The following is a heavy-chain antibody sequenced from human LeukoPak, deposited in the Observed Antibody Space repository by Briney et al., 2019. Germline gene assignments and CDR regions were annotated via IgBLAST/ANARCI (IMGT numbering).Heavy chain of an antibody. Sequence: GASVKISCKVSGYTLTELSMHWVRQAPGKGLEWMGGFDPEDGETIYAQKFQGRVTMTEDTSTDTAYMELSSLRSEDTAVYYCARDSPPVVGATDWFDPWGQGTLVTVSS. CDR1: GYTLTELS. J-gene: IGHJ5*02. V-gene: IGHV1-24*01. CDR2: FDPEDGET. D-gene: IGHD1-26*01. CDR3: ARDSPPVVGATDWFDP.